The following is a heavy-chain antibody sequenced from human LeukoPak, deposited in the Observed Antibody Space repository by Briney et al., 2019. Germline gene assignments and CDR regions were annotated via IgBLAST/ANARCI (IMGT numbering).Heavy chain of an antibody. CDR1: GGSISSYY. Sequence: SETLSLTCTVSGGSISSYYWSWIRQPPGKGLEWSGYIYYSGSTNYNPSLKSRVTISVDTSKNQFSLKLSSVTAADTAVYYCARVYYYDSSGYSTPYYFDYWGQGTLVTVSS. CDR2: IYYSGST. D-gene: IGHD3-22*01. CDR3: ARVYYYDSSGYSTPYYFDY. J-gene: IGHJ4*02. V-gene: IGHV4-59*01.